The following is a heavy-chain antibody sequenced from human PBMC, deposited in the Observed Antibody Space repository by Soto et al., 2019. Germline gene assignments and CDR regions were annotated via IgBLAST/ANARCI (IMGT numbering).Heavy chain of an antibody. CDR1: GFTFSSYS. V-gene: IGHV3-21*01. CDR2: ISSSSSYI. J-gene: IGHJ3*02. CDR3: ARSGGGWDWEDAFDI. Sequence: GGSLRLSCAASGFTFSSYSMNWVRQAPGKGLEWVSSISSSSSYIYYADSVKGRLTISRDNAKNSLYLQMNSLRAEDTAVYYCARSGGGWDWEDAFDIWGQGTMVTVSS. D-gene: IGHD2-15*01.